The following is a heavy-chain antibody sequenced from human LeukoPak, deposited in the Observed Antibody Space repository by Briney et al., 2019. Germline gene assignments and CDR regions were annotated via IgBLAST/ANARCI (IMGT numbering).Heavy chain of an antibody. V-gene: IGHV3-66*01. D-gene: IGHD4-17*01. J-gene: IGHJ4*02. CDR1: GFTFSSYA. Sequence: GGSLRLSCAASGFTFSSYAMSWVRQAPGKGLEWVSVIYSGGSTYYADSVKGRFTISRDNSKNTLYLQMNSLRAEDTAVYYRARDSSTVTPEAPSDYWGQGTLVTVSS. CDR3: ARDSSTVTPEAPSDY. CDR2: IYSGGST.